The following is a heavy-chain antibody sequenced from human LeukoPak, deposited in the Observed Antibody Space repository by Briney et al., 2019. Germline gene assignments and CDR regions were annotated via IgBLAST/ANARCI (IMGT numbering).Heavy chain of an antibody. D-gene: IGHD6-13*01. CDR1: GYTFTSYD. CDR3: ARALSSSWYDFDY. J-gene: IGHJ4*02. CDR2: MNPNSGNT. Sequence: GASVKVSCKASGYTFTSYDINWVRQATGQGLEWMGWMNPNSGNTGYAQKFQGRVTITRNTSISTAYMELSSLRSEDTAVYYCARALSSSWYDFDYWGQGTLVTVSS. V-gene: IGHV1-8*03.